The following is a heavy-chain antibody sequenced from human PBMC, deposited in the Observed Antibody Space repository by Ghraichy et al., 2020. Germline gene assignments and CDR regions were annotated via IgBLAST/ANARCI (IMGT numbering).Heavy chain of an antibody. CDR1: GFTFGDYA. J-gene: IGHJ3*02. D-gene: IGHD3-10*01. CDR3: TRDWPPGYYGSGGDAFDI. Sequence: GRSLRLSCTASGFTFGDYAMSWFRQAPGKGLEWVGFIRSKAYGGTTEYAASVKGRFTISGDDSKSIAYLQMNSLKTEDTAVYYCTRDWPPGYYGSGGDAFDIWGQGTMVTVSS. CDR2: IRSKAYGGTT. V-gene: IGHV3-49*03.